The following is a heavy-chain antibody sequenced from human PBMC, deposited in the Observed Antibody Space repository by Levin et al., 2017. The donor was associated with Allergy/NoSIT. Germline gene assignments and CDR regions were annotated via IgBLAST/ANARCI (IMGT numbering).Heavy chain of an antibody. J-gene: IGHJ6*02. Sequence: ASVKVSCKASGYDFTNYGISWVRLAPGQGLEWMGWISAYRKITNYAQKFMGRVTMTADTSTSTVHMELRSLTSDDTAVYYCARGGGYIVGTMDVWGQGTTVVVSS. D-gene: IGHD2-15*01. CDR2: ISAYRKIT. V-gene: IGHV1-18*01. CDR3: ARGGGYIVGTMDV. CDR1: GYDFTNYG.